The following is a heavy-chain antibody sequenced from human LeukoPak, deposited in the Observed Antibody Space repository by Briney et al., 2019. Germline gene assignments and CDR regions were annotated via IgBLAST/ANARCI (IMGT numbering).Heavy chain of an antibody. V-gene: IGHV3-74*01. D-gene: IGHD5-12*01. J-gene: IGHJ5*02. CDR1: GLTFNRDW. CDR3: ARDYDWSIDQ. CDR2: INNDGSSI. Sequence: GGSLRLSCAASGLTFNRDWMHWVRQVPGKGLVWVSRINNDGSSIRYADPVKGRFTISRDNARNTLYLQMSSLRADDTGVYYCARDYDWSIDQWGQGTLVTVSS.